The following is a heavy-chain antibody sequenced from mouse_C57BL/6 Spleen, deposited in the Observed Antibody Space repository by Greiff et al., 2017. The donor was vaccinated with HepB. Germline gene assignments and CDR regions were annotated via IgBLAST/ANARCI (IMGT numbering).Heavy chain of an antibody. D-gene: IGHD2-4*01. CDR3: ARKGIYYDYDGYYFDY. Sequence: DQLQQSGAELVRPGTSVKMSCKASGYTFTNYWIGWAKQRPGHGLEWIGDIYPGGGYTNYNEKFKGKATLTADKSSSTAYMQFSSLTSEDSAIYYCARKGIYYDYDGYYFDYWGQGTTLTVSS. CDR1: GYTFTNYW. V-gene: IGHV1-63*01. J-gene: IGHJ2*01. CDR2: IYPGGGYT.